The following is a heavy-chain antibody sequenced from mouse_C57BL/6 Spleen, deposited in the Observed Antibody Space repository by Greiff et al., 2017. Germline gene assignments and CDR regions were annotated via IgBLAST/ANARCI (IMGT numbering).Heavy chain of an antibody. Sequence: QVQLQPPGAELVRPGSSVKLSCKASGYTFTSYWMDWVKQRPGQGLEWIGNIYPSDSETHYNQKFKDKATVTVDKSSSTAYMQLSSLTSEDSAVYYCARRCGNAMYYWGQGTSVTFST. CDR3: ARRCGNAMYY. CDR2: IYPSDSET. CDR1: GYTFTSYW. V-gene: IGHV1-61*01. J-gene: IGHJ4*01.